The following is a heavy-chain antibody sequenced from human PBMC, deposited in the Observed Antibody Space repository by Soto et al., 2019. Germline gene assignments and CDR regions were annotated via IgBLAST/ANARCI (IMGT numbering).Heavy chain of an antibody. Sequence: ASVKVSCKASGYTCTNYYIHWVRQAPGQGLEWMGIINPGGGSATYAQKFQGRVTMTRDTSTSTVYMELSSLRSEDTAVYFCAREGSSSWSRWFDYWGQGTLVTVSS. CDR2: INPGGGSA. D-gene: IGHD6-13*01. V-gene: IGHV1-46*03. CDR3: AREGSSSWSRWFDY. J-gene: IGHJ4*02. CDR1: GYTCTNYY.